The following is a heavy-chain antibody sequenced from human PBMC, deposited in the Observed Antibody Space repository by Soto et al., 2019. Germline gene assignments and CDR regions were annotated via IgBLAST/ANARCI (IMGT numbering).Heavy chain of an antibody. V-gene: IGHV3-48*02. D-gene: IGHD3-10*01. J-gene: IGHJ6*02. CDR2: ISSSSSTI. CDR3: AREGVYYGSGTSYGMDV. CDR1: GFTFSSYI. Sequence: PGGSLRLSCAASGFTFSSYIMNWVRQAPGKGLEWVSYISSSSSTIYYADSVKGRFTISRDNAKNSLYLQMNSLRDEDTAVYYCAREGVYYGSGTSYGMDVWGQGTTVTVSS.